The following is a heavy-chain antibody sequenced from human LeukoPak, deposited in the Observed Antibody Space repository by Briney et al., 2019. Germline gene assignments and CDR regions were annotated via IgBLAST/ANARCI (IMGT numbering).Heavy chain of an antibody. V-gene: IGHV3-11*04. J-gene: IGHJ4*02. CDR3: ATSRVFDY. Sequence: PGGSLRLSCVASGFTFSDYFMSWIRQAPGKGLEWLSFINSAGDNIYYADSVKGRFTNSRDNAKKTLYLEMNSLRMEDTAIYYCATSRVFDYWGQGTLVTVSS. CDR1: GFTFSDYF. CDR2: INSAGDNI.